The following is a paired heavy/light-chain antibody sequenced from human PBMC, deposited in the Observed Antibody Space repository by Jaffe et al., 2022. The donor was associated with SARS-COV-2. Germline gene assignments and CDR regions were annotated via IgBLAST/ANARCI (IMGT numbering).Heavy chain of an antibody. CDR2: FFYTGST. Sequence: QVQLQESGPGLVKPSDTLSLTCTVSGASVRSSSYFWGWIRQPPGKGLEYIGTFFYTGSTYSYPSLKSRVTMSVDASKNEFSLKLSSVSAADTAVYYCAGASILRYFDWQYERSKYYFDYWGQGTLVTVSS. J-gene: IGHJ4*02. D-gene: IGHD3-9*01. CDR3: AGASILRYFDWQYERSKYYFDY. CDR1: GASVRSSSYF. V-gene: IGHV4-39*01.
Light chain of an antibody. CDR3: SSSAGSNNLV. Sequence: QSALTQPPSASGSPGQSVTISCTGTSSDVGGYDYVSWYQQHPGKAPKLVIYEVDRRPSGVPDRFSGSKSGNTASLTVSGLQAEDEADYYCSSSAGSNNLVFGGGTKLTVL. V-gene: IGLV2-8*01. CDR1: SSDVGGYDY. J-gene: IGLJ3*02. CDR2: EVD.